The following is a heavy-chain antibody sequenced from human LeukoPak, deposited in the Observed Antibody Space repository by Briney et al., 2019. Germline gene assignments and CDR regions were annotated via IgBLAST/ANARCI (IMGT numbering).Heavy chain of an antibody. D-gene: IGHD5-18*01. V-gene: IGHV3-30*18. CDR1: GFTFSSYG. CDR2: ISYDGSNK. Sequence: GGSLRLSCAASGFTFSSYGMHWVRQAPGKGLEWVAVISYDGSNKYYADSVKGRFTISRDNSKNTLYLQMNSLRAEDTAVYYCAKDLGVDTAYGSYYGMDVWGQGPTVTVSS. CDR3: AKDLGVDTAYGSYYGMDV. J-gene: IGHJ6*02.